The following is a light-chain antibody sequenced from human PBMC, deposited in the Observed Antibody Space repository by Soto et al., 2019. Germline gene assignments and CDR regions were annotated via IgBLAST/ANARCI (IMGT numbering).Light chain of an antibody. J-gene: IGLJ1*01. CDR1: NSDVGAYNY. Sequence: QSVLTQPASVSGSPGQSITIPCTGTNSDVGAYNYVSWYQHHPGKAPKLMIYEVFTRSSGVSSRFSGSKSGSTASLTISGLQAEDEADYYCTSYTTTNTLYVLGTGTKVTVL. CDR3: TSYTTTNTLYV. V-gene: IGLV2-14*01. CDR2: EVF.